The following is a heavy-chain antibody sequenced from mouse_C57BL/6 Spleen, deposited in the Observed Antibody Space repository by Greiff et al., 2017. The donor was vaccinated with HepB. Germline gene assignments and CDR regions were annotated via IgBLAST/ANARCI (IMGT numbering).Heavy chain of an antibody. CDR2: IDPSDSYT. D-gene: IGHD2-13*01. CDR1: GYTFTSYW. Sequence: QVQLQQSGAELVMPGASVKLSCKASGYTFTSYWMHWVKQRPGQGLEWIGEIDPSDSYTNYNQKFKGKSTLTVDKSSSTAYMQLSSLTSEDSAVYYCARGEENFDYWGQGTTLTVSS. CDR3: ARGEENFDY. J-gene: IGHJ2*01. V-gene: IGHV1-69*01.